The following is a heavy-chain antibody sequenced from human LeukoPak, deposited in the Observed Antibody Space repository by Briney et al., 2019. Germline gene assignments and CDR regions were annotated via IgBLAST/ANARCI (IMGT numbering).Heavy chain of an antibody. CDR3: ARETVTVDYYYGMDG. V-gene: IGHV3-53*01. D-gene: IGHD4-17*01. CDR2: IYSGGST. Sequence: GGSLRLSCAASGFTVSSNYMSWVRQAPGKGLEWVSVIYSGGSTYYADSVKGRFTISRDNSKNTLYLQVNSLRAEDTAVYYCARETVTVDYYYGMDGWGQGTTVTVSS. J-gene: IGHJ6*02. CDR1: GFTVSSNY.